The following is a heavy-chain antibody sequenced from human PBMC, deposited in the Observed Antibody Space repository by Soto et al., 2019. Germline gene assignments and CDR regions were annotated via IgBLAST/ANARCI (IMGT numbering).Heavy chain of an antibody. Sequence: GGSLRLSCAASGFTFSSYSMNWVRQAPGKGLEWVSSISSSSSYIYYADSVKGRFTISRDNAQNSLYLQMNSLRAEDTAVYSFASLFIRSFLPPPTVTSQKLMVYLGQGFLVTGSS. D-gene: IGHD4-17*01. CDR2: ISSSSSYI. CDR1: GFTFSSYS. V-gene: IGHV3-21*01. J-gene: IGHJ1*01. CDR3: ASLFIRSFLPPPTVTSQKLMVY.